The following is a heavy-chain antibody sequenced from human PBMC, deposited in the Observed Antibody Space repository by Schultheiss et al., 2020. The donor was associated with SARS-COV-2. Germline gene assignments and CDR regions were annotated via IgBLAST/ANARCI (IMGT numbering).Heavy chain of an antibody. V-gene: IGHV4-59*01. CDR1: GGSISSYY. D-gene: IGHD2-2*02. Sequence: SETLSLTCTVSGGSISSYYWSWIRQPPGKGLEWIGYMYNSGSTYYNPSLKSRVTISVDTSKNQFSLKLSSVTAADTAVYYCARAAPDQLLYGHPRGYYYYMDVWGKGTTVTVSS. J-gene: IGHJ6*03. CDR2: MYNSGST. CDR3: ARAAPDQLLYGHPRGYYYYMDV.